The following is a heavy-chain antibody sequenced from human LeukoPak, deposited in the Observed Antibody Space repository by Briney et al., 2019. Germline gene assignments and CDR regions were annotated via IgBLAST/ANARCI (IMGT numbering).Heavy chain of an antibody. Sequence: ASVKVSCHVSGYTLTELSMQWVRQPPGKWLVWTGGFDPEDGETIYAQKFQSRVTMTEDTSTDTAYMELSSLRSEDTAVYYCATEYSSGGYYFDYWGQGTLVTVSS. CDR3: ATEYSSGGYYFDY. CDR1: GYTLTELS. V-gene: IGHV1-24*01. J-gene: IGHJ4*02. CDR2: FDPEDGET. D-gene: IGHD6-19*01.